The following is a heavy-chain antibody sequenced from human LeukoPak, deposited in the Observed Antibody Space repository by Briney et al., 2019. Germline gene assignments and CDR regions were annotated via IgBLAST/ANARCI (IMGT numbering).Heavy chain of an antibody. CDR1: GFTFSSYA. V-gene: IGHV3-23*01. D-gene: IGHD6-13*01. CDR2: ISGSGGST. J-gene: IGHJ5*02. Sequence: PGGSLRLSCAASGFTFSSYAMSWVRQAPGKGLEWVSAISGSGGSTYYADSVKGRFTISRDNAKNSLYLQMNSLRAEDTAVYYCAREYSSSWYAGWFDPWGQGTLVTVSS. CDR3: AREYSSSWYAGWFDP.